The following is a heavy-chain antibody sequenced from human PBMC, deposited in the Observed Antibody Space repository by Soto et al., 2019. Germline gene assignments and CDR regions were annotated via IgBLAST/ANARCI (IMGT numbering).Heavy chain of an antibody. CDR3: ARDRGIPLWRLDY. V-gene: IGHV4-38-2*02. Sequence: PSETLSLTCAVSGYSIGSAYYWGWIRQPPGGGLEWIGSIYNSGNTYYNPSLKSRVTISLDTSKNQFSLRLTSVTAADTAVYYCARDRGIPLWRLDYWGQGTLVTVSS. CDR2: IYNSGNT. J-gene: IGHJ4*02. D-gene: IGHD1-20*01. CDR1: GYSIGSAYY.